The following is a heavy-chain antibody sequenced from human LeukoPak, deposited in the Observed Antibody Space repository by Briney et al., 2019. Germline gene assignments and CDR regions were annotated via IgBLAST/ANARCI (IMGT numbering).Heavy chain of an antibody. J-gene: IGHJ4*02. V-gene: IGHV3-49*04. CDR1: GFTFGDYV. CDR2: IRSKAYGGTT. CDR3: TRGKYYDFWSGYYPDY. Sequence: PGESLKISCTASGFTFGDYVMSWVRQAPGKGLEWVGFIRSKAYGGTTEYAASVKGRFTISRDDSKSIAYLQMNSLKTEDTAVYYCTRGKYYDFWSGYYPDYWGQGTLVTVSS. D-gene: IGHD3-3*01.